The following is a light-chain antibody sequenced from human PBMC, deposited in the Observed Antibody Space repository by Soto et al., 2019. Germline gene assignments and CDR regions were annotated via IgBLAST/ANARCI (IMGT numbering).Light chain of an antibody. J-gene: IGLJ3*02. Sequence: QAVVTQPPSASGTPGQRVTISCSGSSSNIGSNYVYWYRQLPGTAPKLLIYSNNQRPSGVPDRFSGSKSGTSASLAISGLRSEDEADYYCAAWDDSLSGWVFGGGTKLTVL. CDR2: SNN. CDR3: AAWDDSLSGWV. V-gene: IGLV1-47*02. CDR1: SSNIGSNY.